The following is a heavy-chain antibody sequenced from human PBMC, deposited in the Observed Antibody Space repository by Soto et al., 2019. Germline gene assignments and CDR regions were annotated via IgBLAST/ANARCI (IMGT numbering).Heavy chain of an antibody. Sequence: SATRCLTWTVSGASITGSDWWSWVRQTPEKGLEWIGEIYHSGTTNYHPSLKSRVTISQDKSKNQFSLNLTSVTAADTAVYSCVRMSVVGYFDYWGRGSLVTVSS. J-gene: IGHJ4*02. CDR1: GASITGSDW. CDR3: VRMSVVGYFDY. CDR2: IYHSGTT. D-gene: IGHD3-22*01. V-gene: IGHV4-4*02.